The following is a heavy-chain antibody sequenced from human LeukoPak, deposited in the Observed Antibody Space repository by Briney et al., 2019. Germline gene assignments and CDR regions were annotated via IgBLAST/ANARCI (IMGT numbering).Heavy chain of an antibody. V-gene: IGHV3-21*01. D-gene: IGHD3-16*01. J-gene: IGHJ6*02. CDR2: IGVTSSYI. CDR1: GFTFSIHS. Sequence: PGGSLRLSCAASGFTFSIHSMNWVRQAPGMGLEWDSSIGVTSSYIYYADSVKGRFTISRDNAKNSLYLQMNSLRAEDTAVYFCGGDGNWVRGNYGMDVWGQGTTVTVSS. CDR3: GGDGNWVRGNYGMDV.